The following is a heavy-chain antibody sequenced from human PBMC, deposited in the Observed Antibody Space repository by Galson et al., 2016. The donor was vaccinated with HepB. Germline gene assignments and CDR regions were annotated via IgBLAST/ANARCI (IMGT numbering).Heavy chain of an antibody. CDR2: IYHTGTT. CDR1: GDSISAFY. Sequence: SETLSLTCNVSGDSISAFYWTWLRQSPGKSLQWLGYIYHTGTTVYNPSLNSRVTISLGPSENQFSLSLLSVTAADTAVYFCAREWSSGLFFDSWGQGALVTGSS. J-gene: IGHJ4*02. CDR3: AREWSSGLFFDS. V-gene: IGHV4-59*01. D-gene: IGHD3-22*01.